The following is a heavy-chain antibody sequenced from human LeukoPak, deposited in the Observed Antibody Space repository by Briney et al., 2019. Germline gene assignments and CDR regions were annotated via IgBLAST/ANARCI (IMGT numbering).Heavy chain of an antibody. Sequence: GGSLTLSCALSRFLLWIYWVHGARQAPGRGVVWVSRINNDESRTRYADSVKGRFTIYRDNAKNTLSLKMNSLRAEDAAVYDCRIAVDIYRGDAFDIWGQGTMVTVSS. V-gene: IGHV3-74*01. CDR2: INNDESRT. CDR1: RFLLWIYW. CDR3: RIAVDIYRGDAFDI. J-gene: IGHJ3*02. D-gene: IGHD6-19*01.